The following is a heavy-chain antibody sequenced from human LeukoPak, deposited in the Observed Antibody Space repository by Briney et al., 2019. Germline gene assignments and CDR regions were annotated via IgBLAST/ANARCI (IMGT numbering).Heavy chain of an antibody. CDR3: ARSQQLIQDY. CDR2: INPNSGDT. V-gene: IGHV1-2*02. D-gene: IGHD4-11*01. CDR1: GYTFTGYY. Sequence: ASVKVSCKASGYTFTGYYMHWVRQAPGQGVEWMGWINPNSGDTNYAQKFQGRVTMTRDTSISTAYMELSRLTFDDTAVYYCARSQQLIQDYWGQGTLVTVSS. J-gene: IGHJ4*02.